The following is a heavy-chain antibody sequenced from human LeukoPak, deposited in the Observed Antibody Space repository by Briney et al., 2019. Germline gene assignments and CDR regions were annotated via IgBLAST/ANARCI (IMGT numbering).Heavy chain of an antibody. Sequence: SQTLSLTCAVSGGSISSGGYSWSWIRQPPGKGLEWIGYIYHSGSTYYNPSLKSRVTISVDRSKNQFSLKLSSVTAADTAVYYCARDLIGGGYYQLFDYWGQGTLVTVSS. J-gene: IGHJ4*02. V-gene: IGHV4-30-2*01. CDR3: ARDLIGGGYYQLFDY. D-gene: IGHD3-22*01. CDR2: IYHSGST. CDR1: GGSISSGGYS.